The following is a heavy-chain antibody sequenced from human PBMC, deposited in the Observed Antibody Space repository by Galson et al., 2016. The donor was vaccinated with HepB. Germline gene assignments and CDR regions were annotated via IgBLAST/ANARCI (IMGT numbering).Heavy chain of an antibody. J-gene: IGHJ4*02. CDR1: GYTFTNYY. CDR3: ARGLEWDLLPEVDY. Sequence: SVKVSCKASGYTFTNYYLHWVRQAPGQGLEWMGIINPSGGSTSYAQKFQGRVTMTRDTSTSTVYVELTSLRSEDTAVYYCARGLEWDLLPEVDYWGQGTLVTVPS. D-gene: IGHD1-26*01. V-gene: IGHV1-46*01. CDR2: INPSGGST.